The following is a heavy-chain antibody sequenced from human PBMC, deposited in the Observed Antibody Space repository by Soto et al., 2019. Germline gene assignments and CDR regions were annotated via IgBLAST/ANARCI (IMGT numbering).Heavy chain of an antibody. CDR3: ARGPGGIQLWLPYYYYGMDV. Sequence: SETLSLTCTVSGASITGSFFWSWIRQPAGKGLEWIGRFSLSGTTNYNPSLRSRVTMSADVSKNQFSLRLTSVTAADTAVYYCARGPGGIQLWLPYYYYGMDVWGQGTTVTVSS. V-gene: IGHV4-4*07. J-gene: IGHJ6*02. CDR2: FSLSGTT. D-gene: IGHD5-18*01. CDR1: GASITGSFF.